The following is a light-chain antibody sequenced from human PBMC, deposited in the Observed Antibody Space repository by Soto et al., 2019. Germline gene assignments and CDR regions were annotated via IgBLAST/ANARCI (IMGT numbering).Light chain of an antibody. CDR3: QQNNSAWT. V-gene: IGKV1-5*03. J-gene: IGKJ1*01. CDR2: TAS. Sequence: DIQMTQSPSTLSASVGDRVTITCRASQSVSSWLAWYQQKPGKAPNLLIYTASSLESGVPSRFSGSGSGTEFTLTISSLQPDDLATYNCQQNNSAWTFGKGTTVEIK. CDR1: QSVSSW.